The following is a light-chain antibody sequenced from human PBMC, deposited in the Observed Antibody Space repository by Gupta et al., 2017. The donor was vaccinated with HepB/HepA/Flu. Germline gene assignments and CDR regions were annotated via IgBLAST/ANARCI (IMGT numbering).Light chain of an antibody. CDR2: QDN. Sequence: SYDLTQPPSVSVSPGQTASIPCSGDKLGDKYACWYHQKPGQSPVLVIYQDNKRPSGIPERFSGSNSGNTATLTVSGTQAMDEGDYYCQAWDRNTVVFGGGTKLTVL. J-gene: IGLJ3*02. V-gene: IGLV3-1*01. CDR1: KLGDKY. CDR3: QAWDRNTVV.